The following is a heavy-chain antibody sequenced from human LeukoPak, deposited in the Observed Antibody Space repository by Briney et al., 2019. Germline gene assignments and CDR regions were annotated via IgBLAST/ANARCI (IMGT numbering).Heavy chain of an antibody. CDR3: AKGPLLGSGYHPGD. Sequence: GGSLRLSCAASGFTFSSYAMSWVRQAPGKGLEWVSAISASDGSTYYADSVKGRFTISRDNSKNTLCLQMNSLRAEDTAVYYCAKGPLLGSGYHPGDWGQGILVIVSS. CDR2: ISASDGST. D-gene: IGHD3-22*01. J-gene: IGHJ4*02. CDR1: GFTFSSYA. V-gene: IGHV3-23*01.